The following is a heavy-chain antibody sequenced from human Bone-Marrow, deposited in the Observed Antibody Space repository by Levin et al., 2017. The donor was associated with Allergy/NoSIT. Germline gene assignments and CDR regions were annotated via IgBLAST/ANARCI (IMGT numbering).Heavy chain of an antibody. V-gene: IGHV3-21*05. J-gene: IGHJ4*02. D-gene: IGHD3-9*01. CDR2: ISGSSRDI. Sequence: GGSLRLSCAASGFTFRSYSMNWVRQAPGKGLEWISYISGSSRDIFYADSVKGRFTISRDNAKNSVYLQMNRLGAEDTAVYYCARDRLADYWGQGTLVAVSS. CDR1: GFTFRSYS. CDR3: ARDRLADY.